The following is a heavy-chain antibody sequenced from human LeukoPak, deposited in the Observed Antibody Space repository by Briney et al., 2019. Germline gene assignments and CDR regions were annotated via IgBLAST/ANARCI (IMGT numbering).Heavy chain of an antibody. Sequence: SETLSLTCAVSGGSISSGGYSWSWIRQPPGKGLEWIGYIYHSGSTYYNSSLKSRVTISVDRSKNQFSLKLSSVTAADTAVYYCARGMNYDSSGYYTPEYYFDYWGQGTLVTVSS. CDR1: GGSISSGGYS. V-gene: IGHV4-30-2*01. J-gene: IGHJ4*02. CDR2: IYHSGST. D-gene: IGHD3-22*01. CDR3: ARGMNYDSSGYYTPEYYFDY.